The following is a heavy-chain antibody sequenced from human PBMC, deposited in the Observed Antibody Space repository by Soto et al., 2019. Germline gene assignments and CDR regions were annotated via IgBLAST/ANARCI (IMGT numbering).Heavy chain of an antibody. CDR1: GFTFSRYS. CDR3: AREETAWPLSYGLDV. V-gene: IGHV3-21*01. CDR2: ISSTTNYI. Sequence: PGGSLRLSCAASGFTFSRYSMNWVRQAPGKGLEWVSSISSTTNYIYYADSMKGRFTVSRDNAKNSVYLQMNGLRAEDTALYYCAREETAWPLSYGLDVWGQGTTVTVSS. J-gene: IGHJ6*02. D-gene: IGHD2-21*02.